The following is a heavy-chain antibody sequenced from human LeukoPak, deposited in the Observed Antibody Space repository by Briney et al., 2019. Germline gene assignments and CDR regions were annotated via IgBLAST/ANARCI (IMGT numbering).Heavy chain of an antibody. CDR1: GFTFSSYG. V-gene: IGHV3-30*03. CDR3: ASLITIFGVVAEGHY. CDR2: ISYDGSNK. D-gene: IGHD3-3*01. J-gene: IGHJ4*02. Sequence: GGSLRLSCAASGFTFSSYGMHWVRQAPGKGLEWVAVISYDGSNKYYADSVKGRFTISRDNSKNTLYLQMNSLRAEDTAVYYCASLITIFGVVAEGHYWGQGTLVTVSS.